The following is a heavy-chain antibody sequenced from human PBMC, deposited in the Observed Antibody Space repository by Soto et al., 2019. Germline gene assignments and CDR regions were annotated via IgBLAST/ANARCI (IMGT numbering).Heavy chain of an antibody. V-gene: IGHV3-33*01. J-gene: IGHJ6*02. CDR1: GFTFSSYG. CDR2: IWYDGSKK. Sequence: GGSLRLSCAASGFTFSSYGMHWVRQAPGKGLEWVAVIWYDGSKKYYADSVKGGVTMSRDNSKNTLYLPMNSLRAEDTAVYYGAGQEWLFPSNYYYYYGMDVWGPGTTVT. D-gene: IGHD3-3*01. CDR3: AGQEWLFPSNYYYYYGMDV.